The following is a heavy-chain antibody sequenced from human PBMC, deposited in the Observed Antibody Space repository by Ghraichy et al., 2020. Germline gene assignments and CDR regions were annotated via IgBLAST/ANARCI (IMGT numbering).Heavy chain of an antibody. CDR3: ASQRVYYYDSSPWFDY. CDR2: IYYSGST. CDR1: GGSISSSSYY. V-gene: IGHV4-39*01. Sequence: SETLSLTCTVSGGSISSSSYYWGWIRQPPGKGLEWIGSIYYSGSTYYNPSLKSRVTISVDTSKNQFSLKLSSVTAADTAVYYCASQRVYYYDSSPWFDYWGQGTLVTVSS. J-gene: IGHJ4*02. D-gene: IGHD3-22*01.